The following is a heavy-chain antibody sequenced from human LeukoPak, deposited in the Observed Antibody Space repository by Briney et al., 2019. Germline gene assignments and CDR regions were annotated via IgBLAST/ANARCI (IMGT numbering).Heavy chain of an antibody. V-gene: IGHV3-23*01. CDR3: ARGPWSAAGYNGMDV. CDR1: GFTFSSYG. D-gene: IGHD6-13*01. CDR2: ISNSGGST. Sequence: GGSLRLSCAASGFTFSSYGMSWVRQPPGKGLEWVSAISNSGGSTPYADSVKGRFTISRDNSKNTLYLQMNSLRGEDTAVYYCARGPWSAAGYNGMDVWGQGTKVTVSS. J-gene: IGHJ6*02.